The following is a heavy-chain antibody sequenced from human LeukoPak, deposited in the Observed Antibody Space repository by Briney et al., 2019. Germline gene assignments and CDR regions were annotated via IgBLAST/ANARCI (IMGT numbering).Heavy chain of an antibody. J-gene: IGHJ5*02. V-gene: IGHV4-59*08. CDR3: ARHRDDYGDYWFDP. D-gene: IGHD4-17*01. CDR1: RGSISTYY. Sequence: SETLSLTCTASRGSISTYYWSWIRQPPGKGLEWIGYIHYSGATNYNPSLKSRVTMTLDTSKNQFSLKLNSVTAADTAVYYCARHRDDYGDYWFDPWGRGTLVTVSS. CDR2: IHYSGAT.